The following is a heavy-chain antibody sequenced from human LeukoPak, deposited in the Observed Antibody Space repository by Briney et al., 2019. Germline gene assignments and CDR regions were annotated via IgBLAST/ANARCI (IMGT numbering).Heavy chain of an antibody. CDR1: GGSISTTTYY. CDR3: ASYSYDSSGYSELDD. Sequence: PLETLSLTCTVSGGSISTTTYYWAWIRQSPGTGLEWIGSIYNSVNTYYNPSLKSRVTISVDTSENHFSLKLSSVTAADTAVYYCASYSYDSSGYSELDDWGQGTPVTVSA. J-gene: IGHJ4*02. CDR2: IYNSVNT. V-gene: IGHV4-39*02. D-gene: IGHD3-22*01.